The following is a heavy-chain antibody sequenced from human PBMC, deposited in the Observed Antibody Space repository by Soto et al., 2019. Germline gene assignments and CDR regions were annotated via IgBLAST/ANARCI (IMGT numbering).Heavy chain of an antibody. D-gene: IGHD6-19*01. V-gene: IGHV3-30*18. CDR1: GFTFSSYG. J-gene: IGHJ4*02. Sequence: QVQLVESGGGVVQPGRSLRLSCAASGFTFSSYGMHWVRQAPGKGLEWVAVISYDGSNKYYADSVKGRFTISRDNSKNXPYLQMNSLRAEDTAVYYCAKDVAVGSSGWYNYLDYWGQGTLVTVSS. CDR3: AKDVAVGSSGWYNYLDY. CDR2: ISYDGSNK.